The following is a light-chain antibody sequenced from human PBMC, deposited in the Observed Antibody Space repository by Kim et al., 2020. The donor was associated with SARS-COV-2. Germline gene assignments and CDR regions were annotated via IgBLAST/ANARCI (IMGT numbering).Light chain of an antibody. CDR1: SLRSYY. Sequence: LGRTVRITCQGDSLRSYYASWYQQKPGQAPVLVIYGKNNRPSGIPDRFSGSSSGNTASLTITGAQAEDEADYYCNSRDSSGNHLVFGGGTQLTVL. J-gene: IGLJ3*02. CDR2: GKN. V-gene: IGLV3-19*01. CDR3: NSRDSSGNHLV.